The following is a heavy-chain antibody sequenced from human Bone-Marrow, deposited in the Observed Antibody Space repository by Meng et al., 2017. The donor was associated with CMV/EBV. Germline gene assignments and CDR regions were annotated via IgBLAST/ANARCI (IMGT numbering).Heavy chain of an antibody. CDR2: INPSGGST. CDR3: ASPAGTTGTDYGMDV. V-gene: IGHV1-46*01. Sequence: ASVKVSCKASGYTFTSYYMHWVRQAPGQGLEWMGIINPSGGSTSYAQKFQGRVTMTRDTSTSTVYMELSSLRSEDTAVYYCASPAGTTGTDYGMDVWGQGTTVTVSS. D-gene: IGHD1-7*01. CDR1: GYTFTSYY. J-gene: IGHJ6*02.